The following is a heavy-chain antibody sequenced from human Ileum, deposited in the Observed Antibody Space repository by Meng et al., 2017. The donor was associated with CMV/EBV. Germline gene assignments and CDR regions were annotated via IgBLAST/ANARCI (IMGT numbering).Heavy chain of an antibody. J-gene: IGHJ4*02. D-gene: IGHD1-7*01. CDR3: MTVTGNYPY. CDR1: GYTFTGYY. CDR2: TNPDTGGT. Sequence: QQQLVQPGSDMQKPGPSLKVSCKASGYTFTGYYMHWVRQAPGQGLEWMGRTNPDTGGTNYAQKFQGRVTMTRDTSISTAYMELSRLTSDDTAVYFCMTVTGNYPYWGQGALVTVSS. V-gene: IGHV1-2*06.